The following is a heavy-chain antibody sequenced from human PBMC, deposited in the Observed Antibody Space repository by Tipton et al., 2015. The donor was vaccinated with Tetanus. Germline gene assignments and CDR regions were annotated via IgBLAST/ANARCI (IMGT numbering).Heavy chain of an antibody. D-gene: IGHD3-10*01. V-gene: IGHV4-61*01. Sequence: TLSLTCTVSGGSVSSGSYYWSWIRQRPGKGLEWIGYMFYGGSPKCNPSLKSRVTILVDKSKNQLSLKLRSVTAADTAVYFCARDPYYNGGGYFDYWGQGTLVTVSS. CDR3: ARDPYYNGGGYFDY. CDR1: GGSVSSGSYY. J-gene: IGHJ4*02. CDR2: MFYGGSP.